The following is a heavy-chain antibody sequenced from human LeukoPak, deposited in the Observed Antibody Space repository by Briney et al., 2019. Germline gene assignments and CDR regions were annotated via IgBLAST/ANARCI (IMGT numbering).Heavy chain of an antibody. J-gene: IGHJ4*02. CDR1: GFTFRTYG. Sequence: PGGSLRLSCAASGFTFRTYGMHWVRQAPGKGLEWVTFIRYDGSDKYYADSVRGRFTISRDNVKNLLYLQLNSLRAEDTAAYYCAFREFNSGHWGQGAVVIVSS. D-gene: IGHD3-10*01. CDR2: IRYDGSDK. CDR3: AFREFNSGH. V-gene: IGHV3-30*02.